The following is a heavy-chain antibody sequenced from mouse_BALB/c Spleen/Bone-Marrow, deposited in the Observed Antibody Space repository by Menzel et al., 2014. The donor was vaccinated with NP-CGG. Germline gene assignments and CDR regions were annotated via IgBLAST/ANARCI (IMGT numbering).Heavy chain of an antibody. CDR2: INPDRRTI. V-gene: IGHV4-1*02. CDR1: GFDFSRYW. J-gene: IGHJ1*01. CDR3: AGLNYYGNLFV. D-gene: IGHD1-1*01. Sequence: EVKVVESGGGLVQPGGSLKLSCAASGFDFSRYWMSWVRQAPGKGLEWIGEINPDRRTINYTPSLKDKFIISRDNAKNTLYLQMSKVRSEDTALYYCAGLNYYGNLFVWGAGTTVTVSS.